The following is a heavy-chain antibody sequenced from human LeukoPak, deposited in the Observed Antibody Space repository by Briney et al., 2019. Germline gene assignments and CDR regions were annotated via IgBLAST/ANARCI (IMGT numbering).Heavy chain of an antibody. Sequence: GGSLRLSCAASGFTFSSYAMSWVRQAPGEGLEWVSAISGSGGSTYYADSVKGRFTISRDNSKNMLYLQMNSLRAEDTAVYYCAKSYSSGWYPPLYYFDYWGQGTLVTVSS. CDR3: AKSYSSGWYPPLYYFDY. CDR2: ISGSGGST. D-gene: IGHD6-19*01. CDR1: GFTFSSYA. J-gene: IGHJ4*02. V-gene: IGHV3-23*01.